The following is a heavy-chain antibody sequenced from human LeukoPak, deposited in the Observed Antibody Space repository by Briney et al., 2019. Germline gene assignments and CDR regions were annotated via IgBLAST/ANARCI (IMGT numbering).Heavy chain of an antibody. Sequence: SETLSLTCTVSGGSIGSAYWRWIRQPPGKGLEGVGYIYYRGSTNYNPSLKSRVTISVDTSKNQFSLKLSSVTAADTAVYYCARLSGYSSGHYYSDYWGQGTLVTVSS. CDR3: ARLSGYSSGHYYSDY. V-gene: IGHV4-59*01. CDR1: GGSIGSAY. J-gene: IGHJ4*02. D-gene: IGHD3-22*01. CDR2: IYYRGST.